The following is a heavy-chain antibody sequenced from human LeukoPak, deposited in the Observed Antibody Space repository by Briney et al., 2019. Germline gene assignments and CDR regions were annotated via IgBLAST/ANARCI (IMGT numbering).Heavy chain of an antibody. V-gene: IGHV4-59*01. J-gene: IGHJ5*02. CDR3: ASALGSGSYHWFDP. CDR2: IYYSGST. Sequence: SETLSLTCTVSGGSISSYYWSWIRQPPGKGLEWIGYIYYSGSTNYDPSLKSRVTISVDTSKNQFSLKLSSVTAADTAVYYCASALGSGSYHWFDPWGQGTLVTVSS. CDR1: GGSISSYY. D-gene: IGHD3-10*01.